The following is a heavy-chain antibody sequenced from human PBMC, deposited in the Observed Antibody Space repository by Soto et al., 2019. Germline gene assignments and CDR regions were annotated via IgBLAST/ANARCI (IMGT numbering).Heavy chain of an antibody. D-gene: IGHD3-3*01. CDR2: INPNSGGT. CDR3: ARDLPHITIFGVVIIRPLYYYGMDV. Sequence: ASVKVSCKASGYTFTGYYMHWVRQAPGQGLEWMGWINPNSGGTNYAQKFQGRVTMTRDTSISTAYMELSRLRSDDTAVYYCARDLPHITIFGVVIIRPLYYYGMDVWGQGTTVTSP. J-gene: IGHJ6*02. V-gene: IGHV1-2*02. CDR1: GYTFTGYY.